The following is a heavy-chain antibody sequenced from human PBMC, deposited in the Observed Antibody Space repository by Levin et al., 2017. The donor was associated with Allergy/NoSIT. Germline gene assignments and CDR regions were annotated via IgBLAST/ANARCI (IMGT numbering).Heavy chain of an antibody. CDR1: GVTFSTHW. CDR2: VKSDGSSP. J-gene: IGHJ5*02. V-gene: IGHV3-74*01. Sequence: GESLKISCATSGVTFSTHWMHWVRQAPGKGLVWVSRVKSDGSSPNYAHSVKGRFTISRDNAKNTLYLQMNSGRAEDTAVYCCARGTGFCEPWGQGTLVNVAS. D-gene: IGHD1-14*01. CDR3: ARGTGFCEP.